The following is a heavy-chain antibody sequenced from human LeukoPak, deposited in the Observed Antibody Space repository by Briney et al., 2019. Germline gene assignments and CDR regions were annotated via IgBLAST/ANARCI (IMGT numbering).Heavy chain of an antibody. CDR1: GFTFSSYW. J-gene: IGHJ4*02. CDR2: INSDGSST. V-gene: IGHV3-74*01. Sequence: GGSLRLSCAASGFTFSSYWMHWVRQAPGKGLVWVSRINSDGSSTTYADSVKGRFTISRDNAKNTLYLQMNSLRAEDTAVYYCARGGEDGYNFDFDYWGQGTLVTVSS. CDR3: ARGGEDGYNFDFDY. D-gene: IGHD5-24*01.